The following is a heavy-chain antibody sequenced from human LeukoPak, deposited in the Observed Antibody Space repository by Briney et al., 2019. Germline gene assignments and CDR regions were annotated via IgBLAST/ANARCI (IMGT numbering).Heavy chain of an antibody. CDR2: IIPIFGTA. CDR1: GGTFSSYA. CDR3: ARVLVGATHFDY. Sequence: SVKVSCKASGGTFSSYAINWVRQAPGQGLEWMGGIIPIFGTANYAQKFQGRVTITTDESTSTAYMELSSLRSEDTAVYYCARVLVGATHFDYWGQGTLVTVSS. D-gene: IGHD1-26*01. J-gene: IGHJ4*02. V-gene: IGHV1-69*05.